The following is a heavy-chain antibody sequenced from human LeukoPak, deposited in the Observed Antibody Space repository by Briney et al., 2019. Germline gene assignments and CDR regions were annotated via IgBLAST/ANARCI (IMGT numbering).Heavy chain of an antibody. D-gene: IGHD3-22*01. CDR1: GVTVSTNH. CDR2: VYSGGST. Sequence: PGGSLRLSCAASGVTVSTNHMSWVRQAPGKGLEWVSIVYSGGSTYYADSVKGRFTISRDNSKNTLYLQMNSLRAGDTAVYYCARGYDYYDSCGYGYWGQGTLVTVSS. J-gene: IGHJ4*02. V-gene: IGHV3-66*01. CDR3: ARGYDYYDSCGYGY.